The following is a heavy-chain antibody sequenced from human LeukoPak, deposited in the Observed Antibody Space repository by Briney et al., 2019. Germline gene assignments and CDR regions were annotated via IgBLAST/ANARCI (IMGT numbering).Heavy chain of an antibody. CDR3: ARDRNTIFGVVIYWFDP. D-gene: IGHD3-3*01. Sequence: ASVTVSCTASGYTFTIYYMHWVRQAPGQGLEWMGIINPSGGSTTYAQKFQGRVAMTRDTSTSTVYLELSSLRSEDTAVYYCARDRNTIFGVVIYWFDPWGQGTLVTVSS. V-gene: IGHV1-46*01. J-gene: IGHJ5*02. CDR1: GYTFTIYY. CDR2: INPSGGST.